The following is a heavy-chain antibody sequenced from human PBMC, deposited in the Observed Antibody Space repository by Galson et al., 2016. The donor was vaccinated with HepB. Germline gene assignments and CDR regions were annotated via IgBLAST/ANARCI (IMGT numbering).Heavy chain of an antibody. CDR1: GFTFSNYA. CDR3: ASREYRYGSDAFDI. Sequence: SLRLSCAASGFTFSNYAMSWVRQAPGKGLEWVSAISGSGGSTYYADSVKCRFTISRDNSKNTLFLQMNSLRDEDTAVYYCASREYRYGSDAFDIWGQGTMVTVSS. J-gene: IGHJ3*02. CDR2: ISGSGGST. D-gene: IGHD5-18*01. V-gene: IGHV3-23*01.